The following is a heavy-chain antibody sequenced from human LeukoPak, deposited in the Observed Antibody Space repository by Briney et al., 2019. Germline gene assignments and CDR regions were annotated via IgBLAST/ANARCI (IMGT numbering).Heavy chain of an antibody. CDR2: IYYSGST. CDR1: GGSISSYY. V-gene: IGHV4-59*01. D-gene: IGHD3-3*01. J-gene: IGHJ4*02. Sequence: SETPSLTCTVSGGSISSYYWSWIRQPPGKGLEWIGYIYYSGSTNYNPSLKSRVTISVDTSKNQFSLKLSSVTAADTAVYYCARAQFTIFAVVTEFDYWGQGTLVTVSS. CDR3: ARAQFTIFAVVTEFDY.